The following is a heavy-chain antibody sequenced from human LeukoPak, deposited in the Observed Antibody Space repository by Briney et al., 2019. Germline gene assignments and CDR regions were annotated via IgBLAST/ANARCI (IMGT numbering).Heavy chain of an antibody. Sequence: SETLSLTCAVYGGSFSGYYWSWIRQPPGKGLEWIGEINHSGSTNYNPSLKSRVTILVDTSKNQFSLKLSSVTAADTAVYYCTRHVWLQPFDYWGQGTLVTVSS. CDR1: GGSFSGYY. D-gene: IGHD3-9*01. CDR2: INHSGST. V-gene: IGHV4-34*01. CDR3: TRHVWLQPFDY. J-gene: IGHJ4*02.